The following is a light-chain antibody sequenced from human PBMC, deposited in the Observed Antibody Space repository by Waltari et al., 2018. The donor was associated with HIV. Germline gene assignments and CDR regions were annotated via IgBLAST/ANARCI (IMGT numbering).Light chain of an antibody. V-gene: IGLV2-23*01. Sequence: QSALTQPASVSGSPGQSITISCTGTSSDVGGYNYVSWYQQPPGKAPKLMIYDCSKRPSGVSNRFSGSKYGNTASLTISGLQAEDEADYYCCSYAGSSTWVFGGGTKLTVL. J-gene: IGLJ3*02. CDR1: SSDVGGYNY. CDR2: DCS. CDR3: CSYAGSSTWV.